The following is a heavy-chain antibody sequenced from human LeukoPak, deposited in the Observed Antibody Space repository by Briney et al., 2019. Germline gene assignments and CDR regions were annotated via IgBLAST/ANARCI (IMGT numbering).Heavy chain of an antibody. CDR2: IYHRGST. D-gene: IGHD2-15*01. CDR1: SDSTNTYY. Sequence: SETLSLTRSVSSDSTNTYYWSWIRQSSGKGLEWIGHIYHRGSTDYNPSFKSRVTVSIDMAKNEFSLKLTSVTVAYTAMYYCVRLRWELLAPYLDHSAQGAFVIVSS. J-gene: IGHJ1*01. V-gene: IGHV4-59*01. CDR3: VRLRWELLAPYLDH.